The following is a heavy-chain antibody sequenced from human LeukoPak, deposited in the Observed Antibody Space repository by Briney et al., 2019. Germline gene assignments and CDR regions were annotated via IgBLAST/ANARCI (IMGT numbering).Heavy chain of an antibody. J-gene: IGHJ1*01. CDR2: IRSKAYGGTT. V-gene: IGHV3-49*03. D-gene: IGHD3-22*01. CDR3: ARDAMWDSSGYEYFQH. Sequence: PGGSLRLSCTASGFTFGDYAMSWFRQAPGKGLEWVGFIRSKAYGGTTEYAASVKGRFTISRDNAKNSLYLQMNSLRAEDTAVYYCARDAMWDSSGYEYFQHWGQGTLVTVSS. CDR1: GFTFGDYA.